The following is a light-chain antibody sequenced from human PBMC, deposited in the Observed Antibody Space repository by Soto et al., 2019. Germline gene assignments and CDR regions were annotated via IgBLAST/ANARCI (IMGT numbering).Light chain of an antibody. Sequence: QSALTQPASVSGSPGQSITISCTGTSSDVGGYNYVSWYQQHPGKAPKLMIYEVSNRPSGVSNRFSGSKSGNTASLTISRLQAEDEADYYCSSYTSSSTTSVFGTGTKLTVL. CDR2: EVS. V-gene: IGLV2-14*01. CDR3: SSYTSSSTTSV. CDR1: SSDVGGYNY. J-gene: IGLJ1*01.